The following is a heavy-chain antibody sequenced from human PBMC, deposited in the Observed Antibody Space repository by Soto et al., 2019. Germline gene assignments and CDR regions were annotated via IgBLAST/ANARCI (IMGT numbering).Heavy chain of an antibody. CDR2: IIPILGIV. V-gene: IGHV1-69*04. D-gene: IGHD4-4*01. CDR1: VGTFSSYT. Sequence: SVKVSCRASVGTFSSYTISWVRQAPGQGLEWMGRIIPILGIVKYAQKFQGRVTITADKSTSTAYMELSSLRSEDTAVYYCARDALGTTVTGLYYMDVWGKGTTVTVSS. CDR3: ARDALGTTVTGLYYMDV. J-gene: IGHJ6*03.